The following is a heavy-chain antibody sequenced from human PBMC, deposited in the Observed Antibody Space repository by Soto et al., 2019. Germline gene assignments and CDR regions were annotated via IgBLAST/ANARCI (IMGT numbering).Heavy chain of an antibody. Sequence: GPSVKVSCKASGYPFTSYYVHWVRQAPGQGLEWMGFINPSSGSTSYAQKFQGRVTMTRDTSTSTVYMEVSSLRSEDTAVYYCAREMYTTRGSPFDYWGQRTLVTVSS. CDR1: GYPFTSYY. CDR3: AREMYTTRGSPFDY. V-gene: IGHV1-46*01. CDR2: INPSSGST. J-gene: IGHJ4*02. D-gene: IGHD3-16*01.